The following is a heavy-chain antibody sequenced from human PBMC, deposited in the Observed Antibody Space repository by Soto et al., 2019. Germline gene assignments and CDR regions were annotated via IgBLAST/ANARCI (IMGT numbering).Heavy chain of an antibody. CDR3: TRAGT. V-gene: IGHV3-23*01. Sequence: PGGSLRLSCAASGFTFSNYAMSWVRQAPGKGLEWVSAISVGGVSTYYADSVKGRFTISRDNSKNTVYLQMNSLRDEDTAVYYCTRAGTWGQGTLVTVSS. CDR2: ISVGGVST. J-gene: IGHJ5*02. CDR1: GFTFSNYA.